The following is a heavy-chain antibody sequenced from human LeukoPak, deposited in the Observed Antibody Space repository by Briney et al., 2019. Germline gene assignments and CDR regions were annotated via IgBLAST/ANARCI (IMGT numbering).Heavy chain of an antibody. J-gene: IGHJ4*02. D-gene: IGHD1-1*01. CDR1: GHTFNTHW. Sequence: GGSLRLFCAPSGHTFNTHWTQWVRHAPEKGLVWVSLINSDGSSTSYADSVKGRFTISRDNARNTLYLQMNSLRDEDTAVYYCGRDTGYIVDYWGQGTLVTVSS. V-gene: IGHV3-74*01. CDR3: GRDTGYIVDY. CDR2: INSDGSST.